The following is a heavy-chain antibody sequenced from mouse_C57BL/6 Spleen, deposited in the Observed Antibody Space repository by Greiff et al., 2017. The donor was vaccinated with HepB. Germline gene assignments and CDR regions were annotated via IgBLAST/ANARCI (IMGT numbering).Heavy chain of an antibody. V-gene: IGHV1-80*01. CDR3: ARSVYYGSSSAWFAY. Sequence: QVQLQQSGAELVKPGASVKISCKASGYAFSSYWMNWVKQRPGKGLEWIGQIYPGDGDTNYNEKFKGKATLTADESSSTAYMQLRSLTSEDSAVYFCARSVYYGSSSAWFAYWGQGTLVTVSA. J-gene: IGHJ3*01. CDR2: IYPGDGDT. D-gene: IGHD1-1*01. CDR1: GYAFSSYW.